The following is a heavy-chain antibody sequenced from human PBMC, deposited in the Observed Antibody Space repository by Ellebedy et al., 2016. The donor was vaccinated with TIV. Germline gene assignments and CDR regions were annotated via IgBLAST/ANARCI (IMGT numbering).Heavy chain of an antibody. CDR2: LSQDGHDK. V-gene: IGHV3-7*01. J-gene: IGHJ5*02. CDR1: GFSFRSYW. D-gene: IGHD4-17*01. CDR3: ARRASYGDYAVQVNPWFDP. Sequence: PGGSLRLSCIASGFSFRSYWMSWVRQAPGKGLEWVANLSQDGHDKLYVDSVKGRFTISRDNARNSLYLQMNGLRVEDTAVYYCARRASYGDYAVQVNPWFDPWGQGTLVTVSS.